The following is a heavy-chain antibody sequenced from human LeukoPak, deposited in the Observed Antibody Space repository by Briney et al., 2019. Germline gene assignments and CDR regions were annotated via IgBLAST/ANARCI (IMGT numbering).Heavy chain of an antibody. CDR2: ISYDGSQK. CDR1: GFTLNTYA. J-gene: IGHJ4*02. CDR3: ARDTDEWYGSPGGY. Sequence: GGSLRLSCAASGFTLNTYAMHWVRQAPGKGLEWVAIISYDGSQKYYADSVRGRFTISRDNSRNTLYLNMNSLRDDDTALYCCARDTDEWYGSPGGYWGQGTLVTVSS. D-gene: IGHD3-10*01. V-gene: IGHV3-30*04.